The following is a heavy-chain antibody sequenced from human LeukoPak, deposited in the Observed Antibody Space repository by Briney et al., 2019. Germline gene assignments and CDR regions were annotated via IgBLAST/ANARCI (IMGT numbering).Heavy chain of an antibody. Sequence: GGSLRLSCAASGFTFNSYNMNWVRQAPGKGLEWVSSISSGSSYIYYADSVKGRFTISRDNAKNSLYLQMNSLRAEDTAVYYCARDLMGIAYRGAFYYWGQGTLVTVSS. CDR1: GFTFNSYN. J-gene: IGHJ4*02. CDR2: ISSGSSYI. CDR3: ARDLMGIAYRGAFYY. D-gene: IGHD6-13*01. V-gene: IGHV3-21*01.